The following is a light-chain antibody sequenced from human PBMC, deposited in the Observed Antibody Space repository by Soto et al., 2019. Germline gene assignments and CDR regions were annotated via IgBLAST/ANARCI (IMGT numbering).Light chain of an antibody. V-gene: IGKV1-33*01. CDR2: DAS. Sequence: DIQMTQSPSSLFASVGDRVSVTCRASQDIGNYLCWYQQKLGKAPKLLIYDASYLEAGVPSRFSGSGSGTDFTFTISSLQPEDFATYYCQQHDSLPLTFGGGTKVDI. CDR3: QQHDSLPLT. CDR1: QDIGNY. J-gene: IGKJ4*01.